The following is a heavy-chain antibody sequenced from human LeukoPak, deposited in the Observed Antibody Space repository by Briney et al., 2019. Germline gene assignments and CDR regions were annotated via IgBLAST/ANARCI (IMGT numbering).Heavy chain of an antibody. V-gene: IGHV3-66*01. CDR2: IYSGGST. Sequence: PGGSLRLSCAASGFTVSSKYMSWVRQAPGKGLEWVSVIYSGGSTYYADSVKGRFTISRDNFKNTLYLQMNSLRAEDTAVYYCARTYYYDSGSAYYYGMDVWGQGTTVTVSS. CDR1: GFTVSSKY. D-gene: IGHD3-10*01. CDR3: ARTYYYDSGSAYYYGMDV. J-gene: IGHJ6*02.